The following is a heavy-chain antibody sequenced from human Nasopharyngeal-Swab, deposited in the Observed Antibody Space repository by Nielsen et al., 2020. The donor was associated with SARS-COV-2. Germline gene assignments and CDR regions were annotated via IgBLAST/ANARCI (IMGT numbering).Heavy chain of an antibody. CDR3: ERDSITGTKGYYYMDV. J-gene: IGHJ6*03. D-gene: IGHD1-14*01. CDR2: ISSSSSTI. Sequence: WIRQPPGKGLEWVSYISSSSSTIYYADSVTGRFTISRDNAKNSLYLQMHSLRVEDTAVYYCERDSITGTKGYYYMDVWGKGTTVTVSS. V-gene: IGHV3-48*04.